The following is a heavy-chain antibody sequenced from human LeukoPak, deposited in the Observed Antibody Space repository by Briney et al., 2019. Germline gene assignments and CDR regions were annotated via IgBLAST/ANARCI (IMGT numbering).Heavy chain of an antibody. CDR3: ARDRFTSGSYFFNY. CDR2: ISGRSSTI. Sequence: GGSLRLSCAASAFTFSDYSMNWVRQAPGKGLEWISYISGRSSTIYYADSVRGRFTISRDNAKNSMYLQMNSLRAEDTAVYYCARDRFTSGSYFFNYWGQGTLVTVSS. CDR1: AFTFSDYS. J-gene: IGHJ4*02. D-gene: IGHD1-26*01. V-gene: IGHV3-48*01.